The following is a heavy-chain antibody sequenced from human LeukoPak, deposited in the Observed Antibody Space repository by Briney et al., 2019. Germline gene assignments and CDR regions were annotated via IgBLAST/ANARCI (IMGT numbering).Heavy chain of an antibody. CDR3: AKLAAAGFDY. CDR2: ISYDGSNK. Sequence: PGRSLRLSCVASGFTFSTYAMHWVRQTPGRGLAWVTGISYDGSNKYYADSVKGRFTISRDTSKNTLYLQMNSLRAEDTAVYYCAKLAAAGFDYWGQGTLVTVSS. V-gene: IGHV3-30*04. D-gene: IGHD6-13*01. CDR1: GFTFSTYA. J-gene: IGHJ4*02.